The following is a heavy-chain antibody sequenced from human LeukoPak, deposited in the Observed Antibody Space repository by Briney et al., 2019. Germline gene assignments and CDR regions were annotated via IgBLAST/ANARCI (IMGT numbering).Heavy chain of an antibody. J-gene: IGHJ4*02. V-gene: IGHV1-69*13. Sequence: GASVKVSCKASGGTFSSYAISWVRQAPGQGLEWMGGIIPIFGTANYAQKFQGRVTITADESTSTAYMELSSLRSEDTAVYYCARSDPSRIAAAVFYFDYWGQGTLVTVSS. CDR1: GGTFSSYA. CDR2: IIPIFGTA. D-gene: IGHD6-13*01. CDR3: ARSDPSRIAAAVFYFDY.